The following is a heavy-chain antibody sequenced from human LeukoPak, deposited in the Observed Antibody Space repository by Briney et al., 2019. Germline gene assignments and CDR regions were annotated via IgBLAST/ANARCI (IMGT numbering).Heavy chain of an antibody. D-gene: IGHD5-18*01. CDR2: IIPIFGTA. CDR3: ARGAPGYSAGADYFDY. Sequence: SVKVSCKAPGGTFSSYAISWVRQAPGQGLEWMGGIIPIFGTANYAQKFQGRVTITADESTSTAYMELSSLRSEDTAVYYCARGAPGYSAGADYFDYWGQGTLVTVSS. CDR1: GGTFSSYA. V-gene: IGHV1-69*01. J-gene: IGHJ4*02.